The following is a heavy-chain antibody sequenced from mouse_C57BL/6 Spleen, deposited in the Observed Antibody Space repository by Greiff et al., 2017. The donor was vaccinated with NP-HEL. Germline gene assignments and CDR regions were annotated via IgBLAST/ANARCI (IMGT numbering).Heavy chain of an antibody. J-gene: IGHJ1*03. CDR2: IWSGGST. Sequence: VMLVESGPGLVQPSQSLSITCTVSGFSLTSYGVHWVRQSPGKGLEWLGVIWSGGSTDYNAAFISRLSISKDNSKSQVFFKMNSLQADDTAIYYCAGIYYDYDRYFDVWGTGTTVTVSS. V-gene: IGHV2-2*01. CDR3: AGIYYDYDRYFDV. D-gene: IGHD2-4*01. CDR1: GFSLTSYG.